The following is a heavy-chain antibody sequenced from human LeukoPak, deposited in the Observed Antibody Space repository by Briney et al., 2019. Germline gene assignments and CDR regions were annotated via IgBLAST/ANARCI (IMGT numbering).Heavy chain of an antibody. V-gene: IGHV3-7*01. J-gene: IGHJ4*02. CDR2: IKQDGSEK. Sequence: GGSLRLSCTASGLTFSGSDIHWVRQASGKGLEWVANIKQDGSEKYYVDSVKGRFTISRDNAKNSLYLQMNSLRAEDTAVYYCARGPTYYDFWSGYYHFDYWGQGTLVTVSS. D-gene: IGHD3-3*01. CDR3: ARGPTYYDFWSGYYHFDY. CDR1: GLTFSGSD.